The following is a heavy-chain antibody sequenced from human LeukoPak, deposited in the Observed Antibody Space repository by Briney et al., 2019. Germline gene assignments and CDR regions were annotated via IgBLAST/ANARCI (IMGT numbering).Heavy chain of an antibody. CDR1: GFTFSSYL. Sequence: GGSLRLSCAASGFTFSSYLMSWVRQAPGKGLEWVANIKQDGSEKYYVDSVKGRFTISRDNAKNSLCLQMNSLRAEDTAVYYCARDFGGPGDIWGQGTMVTVSS. J-gene: IGHJ3*02. V-gene: IGHV3-7*01. CDR3: ARDFGGPGDI. D-gene: IGHD3-10*01. CDR2: IKQDGSEK.